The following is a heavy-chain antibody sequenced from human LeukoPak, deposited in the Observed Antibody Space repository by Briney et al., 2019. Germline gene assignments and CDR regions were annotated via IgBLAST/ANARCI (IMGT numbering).Heavy chain of an antibody. J-gene: IGHJ4*02. CDR3: ARRSAFTVSFDY. D-gene: IGHD4-17*01. V-gene: IGHV4-59*08. CDR2: IYYSGST. CDR1: GDSMSTYY. Sequence: SETLSLTCTVSGDSMSTYYWSWIRQPPGKGLEWIGYIYYSGSTNYNPSLKSRITISVDTSKNQFSLKLNSMTAADTAVYFCARRSAFTVSFDYWGQGTLVTVSS.